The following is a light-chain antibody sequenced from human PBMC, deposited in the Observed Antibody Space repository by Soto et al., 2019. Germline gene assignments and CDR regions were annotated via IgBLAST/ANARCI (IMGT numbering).Light chain of an antibody. V-gene: IGKV3D-20*02. CDR2: DVA. CDR1: QSVSSSY. CDR3: QQRSKLPRT. J-gene: IGKJ4*01. Sequence: EIVLTQSPGTLSLSPGERATLSCRASQSVSSSYLAWYQQKPGQAPRLLMYDVAKRATGTPARFSGSGSGTDFTLTISSLEPEDFAVYYCQQRSKLPRTFGGGTKVDIK.